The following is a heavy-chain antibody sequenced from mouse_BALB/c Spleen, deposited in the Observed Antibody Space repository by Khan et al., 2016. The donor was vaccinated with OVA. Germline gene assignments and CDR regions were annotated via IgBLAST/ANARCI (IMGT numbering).Heavy chain of an antibody. Sequence: QVQLQQSGPGLAAPSQSLSITCTVSGFSLSRYNIHWVRQPPGKGLEWLGMIWGGGGTDYNSTLKSRLSISKDNSKSQVLLKMNSLQTEDTAMYYCARAYYRYDGYYAMDYWGQGTSVTVSS. V-gene: IGHV2-6-4*01. CDR1: GFSLSRYN. J-gene: IGHJ4*01. CDR2: IWGGGGT. D-gene: IGHD2-14*01. CDR3: ARAYYRYDGYYAMDY.